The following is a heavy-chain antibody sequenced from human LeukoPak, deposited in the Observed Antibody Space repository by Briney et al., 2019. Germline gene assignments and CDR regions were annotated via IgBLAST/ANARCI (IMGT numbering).Heavy chain of an antibody. CDR2: IIPIFGTA. V-gene: IGHV1-69*13. CDR1: GGTFSSYA. D-gene: IGHD5-18*01. CDR3: AREYQLADTAMVHDAFDI. Sequence: GASVKVSCKASGGTFSSYAISWVRQAPGQGLDWMGWIIPIFGTANYAQKFQGRVTITADESTSTAYMELSSLRSEETAVYYCAREYQLADTAMVHDAFDIWGQGTMVTVSS. J-gene: IGHJ3*02.